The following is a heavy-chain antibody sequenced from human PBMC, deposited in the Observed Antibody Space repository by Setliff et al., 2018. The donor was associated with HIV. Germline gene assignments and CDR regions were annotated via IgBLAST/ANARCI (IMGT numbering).Heavy chain of an antibody. Sequence: ASVKVSCKASGYAFTGYYLHWVRQAPGQGLEWMGWINPSDGGAKYAHNFEGRVTMTRDTSISTAYMELSRLRSDDTAVYYCARATTYYYDSSGYYYPEYFQHWGQGTLVTVSS. CDR3: ARATTYYYDSSGYYYPEYFQH. D-gene: IGHD3-22*01. J-gene: IGHJ1*01. V-gene: IGHV1-2*02. CDR2: INPSDGGA. CDR1: GYAFTGYY.